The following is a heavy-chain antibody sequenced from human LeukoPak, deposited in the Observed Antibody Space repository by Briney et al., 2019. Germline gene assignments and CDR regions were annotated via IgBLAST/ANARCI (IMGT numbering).Heavy chain of an antibody. V-gene: IGHV3-49*04. Sequence: GGSLRLSCTASGFTFGDYAMSWVRQAPGKGLEWVGFIRSKAYGGTTEYAASVKGRFTISRDDYKSIAYLQMNSLKTEDTAVYYCTVLGYCTNGVCYLDYWGQGTLVTVSS. CDR1: GFTFGDYA. J-gene: IGHJ4*02. CDR2: IRSKAYGGTT. CDR3: TVLGYCTNGVCYLDY. D-gene: IGHD2-8*01.